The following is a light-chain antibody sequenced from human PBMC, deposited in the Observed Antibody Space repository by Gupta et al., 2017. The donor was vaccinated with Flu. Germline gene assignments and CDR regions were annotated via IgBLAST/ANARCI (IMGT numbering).Light chain of an antibody. J-gene: IGKJ2*01. CDR1: QGIRSN. CDR3: QDHTNFPPFT. CDR2: DAS. Sequence: DIQLTQSPSFLSASVGDRVTITCRASQGIRSNLAWYKQTPGKPPKLLISDASTWQSGVPSRFSGSGCGKKLALTNRSRQQADFAAYYYQDHTNFPPFTFGQGTQVEIK. V-gene: IGKV1-9*01.